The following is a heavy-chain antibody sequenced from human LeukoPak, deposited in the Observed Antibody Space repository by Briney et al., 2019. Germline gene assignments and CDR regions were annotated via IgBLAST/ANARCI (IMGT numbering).Heavy chain of an antibody. CDR2: ISSSSSPI. Sequence: GRSLRLSCAAAGLTFGRYSMIWVSHAQGEGLEWVSCISSSSSPIHYADSLKGRFTISRDNAKNSLYLQMNSLRDEDTAVYYCARDGFDYWGQGTLVTVSS. V-gene: IGHV3-48*02. CDR1: GLTFGRYS. CDR3: ARDGFDY. J-gene: IGHJ4*02.